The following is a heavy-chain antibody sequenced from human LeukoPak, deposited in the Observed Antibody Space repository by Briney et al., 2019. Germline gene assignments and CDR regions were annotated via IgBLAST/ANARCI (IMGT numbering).Heavy chain of an antibody. V-gene: IGHV3-30*02. CDR1: GFTFSSYG. J-gene: IGHJ4*02. CDR3: AQLGDGSSGPFDY. D-gene: IGHD3-22*01. Sequence: PGGSLRLSCAASGFTFSSYGMHWVRQAPGKGLEWVAFIRYDGSNKYYADSVKGRFTISRDNSKNTLYLQMNSLRAEDTAVYYCAQLGDGSSGPFDYWGQGTLVTVSS. CDR2: IRYDGSNK.